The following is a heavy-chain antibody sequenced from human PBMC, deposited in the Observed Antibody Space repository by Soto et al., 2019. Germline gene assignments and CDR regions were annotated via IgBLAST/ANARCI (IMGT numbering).Heavy chain of an antibody. Sequence: EVQLEESGGALVQPGRSLRLSCAASGFTFDDYAMHWVRQVLGKGLEWVSSISWNSGNIGYADSVKGRFTTSRENAKNPVYLQMNSLRTEDTALYYCVRSKGGYSYGTPFDYWGQGTLVAVSS. CDR2: ISWNSGNI. D-gene: IGHD5-18*01. CDR3: VRSKGGYSYGTPFDY. CDR1: GFTFDDYA. V-gene: IGHV3-9*01. J-gene: IGHJ4*02.